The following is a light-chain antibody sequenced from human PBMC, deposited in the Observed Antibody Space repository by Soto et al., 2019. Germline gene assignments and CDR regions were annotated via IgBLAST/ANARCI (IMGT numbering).Light chain of an antibody. Sequence: DIQMTQSPSTLSASVGDRVTITCRASQSISSWLAWFQQKPGKAPKLLIYKASSLESGVPSRFSGSESGTEFTLTIRSLQPDDFATYYCQQYNSYSPRTFGQGTKVEI. V-gene: IGKV1-5*03. CDR3: QQYNSYSPRT. CDR1: QSISSW. CDR2: KAS. J-gene: IGKJ1*01.